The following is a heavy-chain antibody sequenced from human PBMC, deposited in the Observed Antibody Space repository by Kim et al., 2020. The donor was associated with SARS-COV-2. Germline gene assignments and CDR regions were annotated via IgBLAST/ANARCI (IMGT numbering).Heavy chain of an antibody. D-gene: IGHD3-9*01. CDR1: GGSISSYY. CDR2: IYYSGST. V-gene: IGHV4-59*01. J-gene: IGHJ6*03. CDR3: ARAKYILTGYYYYYYMDV. Sequence: SETLSLTCTVSGGSISSYYWSWIRQPPGKGLEWIGYIYYSGSTNYNPSLKSRVTISVDTSKNQFSLKLSSVTAADTAVYYCARAKYILTGYYYYYYMDVWGKGTTVTVSS.